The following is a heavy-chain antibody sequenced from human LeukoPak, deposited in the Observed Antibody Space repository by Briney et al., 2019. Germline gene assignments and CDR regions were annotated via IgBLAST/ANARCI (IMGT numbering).Heavy chain of an antibody. J-gene: IGHJ5*02. V-gene: IGHV3-33*01. CDR2: IWYDGSNK. D-gene: IGHD3-10*01. Sequence: GGSLRLSCAASGFTFSSYGMHWVRQAPGKGLEWVAVIWYDGSNKYYADSVKGRFTISRDNSKNTLYLQMNSLRAEDTAVYYCAREVEGILWFGELNNWFDPWGQGTLVTVSS. CDR1: GFTFSSYG. CDR3: AREVEGILWFGELNNWFDP.